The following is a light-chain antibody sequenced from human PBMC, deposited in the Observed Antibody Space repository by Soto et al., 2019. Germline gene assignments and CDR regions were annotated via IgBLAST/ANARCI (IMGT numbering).Light chain of an antibody. CDR2: NNN. Sequence: QSVLTQPSSVSGAPGQRVTISCTGSSSNIGAGYDVHWYQQLPGTAPKLLIYNNNNRPSGVPDRFSGSKSGTSASLAITGLQAEDEADYYCQSYDNNLSGRVFGGGTKLTVL. CDR3: QSYDNNLSGRV. CDR1: SSNIGAGYD. J-gene: IGLJ3*02. V-gene: IGLV1-40*01.